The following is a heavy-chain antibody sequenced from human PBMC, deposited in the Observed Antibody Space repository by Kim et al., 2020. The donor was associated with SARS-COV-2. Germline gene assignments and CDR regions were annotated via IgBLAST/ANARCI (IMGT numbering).Heavy chain of an antibody. D-gene: IGHD3-10*01. V-gene: IGHV1-8*01. CDR3: ARGRRILRGVIGWFDP. CDR2: MNPNSGNT. CDR1: GYTFTSYD. J-gene: IGHJ5*02. Sequence: ASVKVSCKASGYTFTSYDINWVRQATGQGLEWMGWMNPNSGNTGYAQKFQGRVTMTRNTSISTAYMELSSLRSEDTAVYYCARGRRILRGVIGWFDPWGQGTLVTVSS.